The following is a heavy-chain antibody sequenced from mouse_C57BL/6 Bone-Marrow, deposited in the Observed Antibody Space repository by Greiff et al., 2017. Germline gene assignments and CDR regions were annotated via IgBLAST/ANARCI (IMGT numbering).Heavy chain of an antibody. CDR3: ARHYYSNYWYFDV. Sequence: VKLLQPGAELVKPGASVKISCKASGYTFTSYWITWVKQRPGQGLEWIGGIYPGSGSTNYNEKFKSKATLTVDTSSSTAYMQLSSLTSEDAAVYYYARHYYSNYWYFDVWDRGTTATVTS. D-gene: IGHD2-12*01. J-gene: IGHJ1*03. CDR2: IYPGSGST. CDR1: GYTFTSYW. V-gene: IGHV1-55*01.